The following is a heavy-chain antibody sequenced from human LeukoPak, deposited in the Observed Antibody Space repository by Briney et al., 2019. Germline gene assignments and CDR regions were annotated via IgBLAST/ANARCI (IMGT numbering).Heavy chain of an antibody. CDR1: GGSISSSSYY. V-gene: IGHV4-61*05. Sequence: PSETLSLTCTVSGGSISSSSYYWGWIRQPPGKGLEWIGYIYYSGSTNYNPSLKSRVTISIDKSKTQFSLRLSSVTAADTAVYYCARGYYYFDYWGQGTLVTVSS. CDR2: IYYSGST. D-gene: IGHD2-15*01. J-gene: IGHJ4*02. CDR3: ARGYYYFDY.